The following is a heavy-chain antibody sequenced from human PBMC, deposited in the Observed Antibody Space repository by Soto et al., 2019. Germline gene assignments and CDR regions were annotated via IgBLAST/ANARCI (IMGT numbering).Heavy chain of an antibody. J-gene: IGHJ5*02. Sequence: ASVKVSCKASGYTFTSYGISWVRQAPGQGLEWMGWISAYNGNTNYAQKLQGRVTMTTDTSTSTAYMELRSLRSDDTAVYYCAREVCSSTSCYPTDPWGQGTLVTVSS. CDR3: AREVCSSTSCYPTDP. CDR2: ISAYNGNT. CDR1: GYTFTSYG. D-gene: IGHD2-2*01. V-gene: IGHV1-18*04.